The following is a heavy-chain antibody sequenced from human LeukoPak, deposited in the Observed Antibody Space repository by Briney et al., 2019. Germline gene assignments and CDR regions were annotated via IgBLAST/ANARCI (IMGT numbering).Heavy chain of an antibody. V-gene: IGHV1-69*05. J-gene: IGHJ5*02. D-gene: IGHD2-2*01. Sequence: ASVKVSSKASGGTFSSYAISWVRQAPGQGLEWMGGIIPIFGTANYAQKFQGRVTTTTDESTSTAYMWLSSLRSEDTAVYYCARDIVVVPAAIHWFDPWGQGTLVTVSS. CDR3: ARDIVVVPAAIHWFDP. CDR1: GGTFSSYA. CDR2: IIPIFGTA.